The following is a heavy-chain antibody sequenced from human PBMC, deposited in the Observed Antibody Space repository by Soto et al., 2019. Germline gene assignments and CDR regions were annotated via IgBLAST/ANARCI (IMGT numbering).Heavy chain of an antibody. CDR3: ARGRENYYGSGSSYYGMDV. CDR1: GGSISSYY. J-gene: IGHJ6*02. CDR2: IYYSGST. V-gene: IGHV4-59*01. Sequence: PSETLSLTCTVSGGSISSYYWSWIRQPPGKGLKWIAYIYYSGSTNYNPSLKSRVTISVDTSKNQFSLKLSSVTAADTAVYYCARGRENYYGSGSSYYGMDVWGQGTTVTV. D-gene: IGHD3-10*01.